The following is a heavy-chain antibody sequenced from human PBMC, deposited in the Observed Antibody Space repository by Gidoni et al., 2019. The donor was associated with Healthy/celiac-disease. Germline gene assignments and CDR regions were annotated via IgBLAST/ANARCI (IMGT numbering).Heavy chain of an antibody. Sequence: EVQLVESGGGLVQPGGSLRLSCAASGFTFSSYAMSWVRQAPGKGLEWVSAISGSGGSTYYADSVKGRFTISRDNSKNTLYLQMNSLRAEDTAVYYCAKRGHYSWSYYGGYGMDVWGQGTTVTVSS. D-gene: IGHD1-26*01. CDR3: AKRGHYSWSYYGGYGMDV. CDR2: ISGSGGST. CDR1: GFTFSSYA. V-gene: IGHV3-23*04. J-gene: IGHJ6*02.